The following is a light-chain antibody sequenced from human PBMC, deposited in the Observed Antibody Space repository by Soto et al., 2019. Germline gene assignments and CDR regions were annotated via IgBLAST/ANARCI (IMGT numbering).Light chain of an antibody. CDR1: QSVSSSY. V-gene: IGKV3-20*01. CDR3: QQYDSSSPYT. CDR2: GAS. J-gene: IGKJ2*01. Sequence: EIVLTQSPGTLSLSPGERATLSCRASQSVSSSYLARYQQKPGQAPRLRIYGASSRATGIPDRLSGSGSGTDFTLTISSLEPENFAVYYCQQYDSSSPYTFGPGTKREI.